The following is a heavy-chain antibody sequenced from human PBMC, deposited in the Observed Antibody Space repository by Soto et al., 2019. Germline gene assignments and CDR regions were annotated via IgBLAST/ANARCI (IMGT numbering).Heavy chain of an antibody. V-gene: IGHV4-59*12. CDR2: IYYSGST. J-gene: IGHJ4*02. CDR1: GGSISGYY. D-gene: IGHD3-22*01. CDR3: ARDPYYYDSSGYRVDYFDY. Sequence: SETLCLTCTVSGGSISGYYLSWIRQPPGKGLEWIGYIYYSGSTNYNPSLKSRVTISVDTSKNQFSLKLSSVTAADTAVYYCARDPYYYDSSGYRVDYFDYWGQGTLVTVSS.